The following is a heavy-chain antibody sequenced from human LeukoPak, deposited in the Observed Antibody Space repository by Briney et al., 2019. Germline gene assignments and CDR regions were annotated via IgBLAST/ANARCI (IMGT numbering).Heavy chain of an antibody. Sequence: GGSLRLSCAASGFTFSSYSMNWVRQAPGKGLEWVSYISSSSSTIYYADSVKGRFTISRDNAKNSLYLQMNSLRAEDTAVYYCARSSLPYDTVYYFDYWGQGTLVTVSS. CDR2: ISSSSSTI. V-gene: IGHV3-48*04. J-gene: IGHJ4*02. CDR1: GFTFSSYS. CDR3: ARSSLPYDTVYYFDY. D-gene: IGHD3-9*01.